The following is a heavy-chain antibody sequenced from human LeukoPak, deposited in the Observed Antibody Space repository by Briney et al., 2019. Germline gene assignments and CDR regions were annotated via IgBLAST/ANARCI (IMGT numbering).Heavy chain of an antibody. V-gene: IGHV3-53*01. CDR2: IYKGGTP. CDR3: ARGMNWNDLSLDS. Sequence: PGGSLRLSCSGSGFIVGSEYMTWVRQAPGKGLEYVSVIYKGGTPEYADSVRGRFTISRDNSKNKLYLQMDSLRADDTAVYYCARGMNWNDLSLDSWGQGTLVTVS. J-gene: IGHJ4*02. CDR1: GFIVGSEY. D-gene: IGHD1-1*01.